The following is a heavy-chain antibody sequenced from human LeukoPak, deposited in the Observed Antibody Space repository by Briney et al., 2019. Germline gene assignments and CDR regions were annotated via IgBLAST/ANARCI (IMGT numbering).Heavy chain of an antibody. CDR1: GGSISPYY. D-gene: IGHD3-22*01. J-gene: IGHJ5*02. CDR2: IHYSGRT. Sequence: SETLFLTCSVSGGSISPYYWSWIRQPPGKGLEWIGYIHYSGRTNYSPSLKSRVTISVDTSKNQFSLKLTSVTAADTAVYYCARLVVTSGLDWFDPWGQGTLVTVSS. V-gene: IGHV4-59*08. CDR3: ARLVVTSGLDWFDP.